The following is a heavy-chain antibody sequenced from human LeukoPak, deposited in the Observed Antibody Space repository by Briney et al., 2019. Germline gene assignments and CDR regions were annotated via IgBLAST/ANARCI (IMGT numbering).Heavy chain of an antibody. CDR2: MNPNSGNT. V-gene: IGHV1-8*01. Sequence: ASVKVSCKASGYTFTSYDINWVRQATGQGLEWMGWMNPNSGNTGYAQKFQGRVTMTRNTSISTTYMELSSLRSEDTAVYYCARDRASVDAFDIWGQGTMVTVSS. CDR1: GYTFTSYD. D-gene: IGHD5/OR15-5a*01. CDR3: ARDRASVDAFDI. J-gene: IGHJ3*02.